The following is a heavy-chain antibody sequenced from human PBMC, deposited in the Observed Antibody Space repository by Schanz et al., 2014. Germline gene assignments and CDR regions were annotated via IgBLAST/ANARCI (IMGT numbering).Heavy chain of an antibody. D-gene: IGHD3-10*01. CDR2: ISGSGGDSV. CDR1: GFSFSNYS. Sequence: EVHLVESGGSLVQPGGSLRLSCVASGFSFSNYSMNWVRQAPGKGLEWLSHISGSGGDSVDYADSVKGRFTISRDNSKSMLFLEMSSLRVEDTAVYYCVREENYPSFLGYYYYMDDWGKGTSVTVSS. J-gene: IGHJ6*03. V-gene: IGHV3-48*01. CDR3: VREENYPSFLGYYYYMDD.